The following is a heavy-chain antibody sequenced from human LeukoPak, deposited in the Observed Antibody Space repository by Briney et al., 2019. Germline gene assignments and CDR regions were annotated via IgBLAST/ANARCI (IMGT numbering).Heavy chain of an antibody. J-gene: IGHJ4*02. D-gene: IGHD3-22*01. Sequence: PGGSLRLSCAASGFTFSNYMMHWVRQAPGKGLEWVANIKGDGSYKYYVDSVKGRFTISRDNAKSSLYLQMNTLRAEDTAVYYCATSSDSSGNDWGQGTLVTVSS. V-gene: IGHV3-7*03. CDR1: GFTFSNYM. CDR2: IKGDGSYK. CDR3: ATSSDSSGND.